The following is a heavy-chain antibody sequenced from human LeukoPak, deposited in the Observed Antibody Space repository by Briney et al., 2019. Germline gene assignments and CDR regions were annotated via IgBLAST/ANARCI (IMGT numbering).Heavy chain of an antibody. J-gene: IGHJ4*02. Sequence: GGSLSLSCAASGFTFSRYWLSWVRQAPGKGLEWGANINQDGSEKYYVDSVKGRFTISRDNAKNSLDLQMNSLRAEDTAVYYCALGVGSYYYDSSGYPFDYWGQGTLVADSS. CDR3: ALGVGSYYYDSSGYPFDY. D-gene: IGHD3-22*01. CDR1: GFTFSRYW. V-gene: IGHV3-7*01. CDR2: INQDGSEK.